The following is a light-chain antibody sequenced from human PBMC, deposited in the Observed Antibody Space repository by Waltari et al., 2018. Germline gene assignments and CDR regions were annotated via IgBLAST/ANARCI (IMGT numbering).Light chain of an antibody. CDR1: STDVGGYTY. Sequence: QSALTQPRSVSGSPGQSVSISCTCSSTDVGGYTYVSWYQQFPGKAPRLLLFDVSKRSSGVPDRFSGSKAGNTASLTISGLVPEDEAVYYCCSFVGSYTSVFGGGTKLTVL. V-gene: IGLV2-11*01. CDR3: CSFVGSYTSV. J-gene: IGLJ3*02. CDR2: DVS.